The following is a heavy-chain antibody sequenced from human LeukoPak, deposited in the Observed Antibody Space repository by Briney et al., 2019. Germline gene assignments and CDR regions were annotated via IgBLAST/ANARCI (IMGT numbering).Heavy chain of an antibody. CDR3: ARGRPTVTYNLNYYGSGSYYNA. V-gene: IGHV4-34*01. J-gene: IGHJ5*02. CDR2: INHSGST. D-gene: IGHD3-10*01. CDR1: GGSFSGYY. Sequence: SETLSLTCAVYGGSFSGYYWSWIRQPPGKGLEWIGEINHSGSTNYNPSLKSRVTISVDTSKNQFSLKLSSVTAPDTAVYYCARGRPTVTYNLNYYGSGSYYNAWGQGTLVTVSS.